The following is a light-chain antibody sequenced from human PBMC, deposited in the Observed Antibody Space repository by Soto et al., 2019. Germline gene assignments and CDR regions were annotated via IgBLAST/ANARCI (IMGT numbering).Light chain of an antibody. Sequence: DIQMTQSPSSLSASVGDRVTITCRASQSISTYLIWYQQRPGKAPKVLISAASTLHSGVPSRFSGSGSGTDFTLTISGLQTEDFATYYCRQSFNTPLTFGGGTKVEI. V-gene: IGKV1-39*01. CDR2: AAS. CDR1: QSISTY. J-gene: IGKJ4*01. CDR3: RQSFNTPLT.